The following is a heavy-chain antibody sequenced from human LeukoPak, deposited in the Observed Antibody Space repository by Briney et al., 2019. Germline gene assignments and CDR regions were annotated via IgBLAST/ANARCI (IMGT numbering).Heavy chain of an antibody. J-gene: IGHJ4*02. CDR2: IHSDGRT. CDR1: GFTVSSNY. CDR3: ARDFYGGNSFDY. D-gene: IGHD4-23*01. V-gene: IGHV3-66*01. Sequence: GGCLRLSCAASGFTVSSNYMSWVRQAPGKGLEWVSVIHSDGRTDYADSVKGRFTSSRDNSKNTLYLQMNSLRAEDTAVYYCARDFYGGNSFDYWGQGTLVTVSS.